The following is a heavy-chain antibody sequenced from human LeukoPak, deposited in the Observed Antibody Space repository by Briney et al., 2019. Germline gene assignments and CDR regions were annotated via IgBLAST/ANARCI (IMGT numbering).Heavy chain of an antibody. CDR1: GFTVSSY. CDR2: IYDGGNT. D-gene: IGHD6-19*01. Sequence: QPGGSLRLSCAASGFTVSSYMSWVRQAPGKGLEWVSVIYDGGNTNYADSVKGRFTISRDTSKNTLFLQMNSLRAEDTGVYYCVGATRWLAYDYWGQGTLVTVSS. CDR3: VGATRWLAYDY. V-gene: IGHV3-53*01. J-gene: IGHJ4*02.